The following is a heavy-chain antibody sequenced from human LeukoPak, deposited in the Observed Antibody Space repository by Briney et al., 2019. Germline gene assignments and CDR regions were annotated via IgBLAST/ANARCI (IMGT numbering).Heavy chain of an antibody. CDR2: VYYSGST. D-gene: IGHD2-2*01. J-gene: IGHJ3*02. CDR3: ARDPHPYFCSSTSCYDNAFDI. CDR1: GGSLSSGDYY. Sequence: SETLSLTCTVSGGSLSSGDYYWSWIRQPPGKGLEWIGYVYYSGSTYYNPSLKSRVTISVDTSKNQFSLKLSSVTAADTAIYYCARDPHPYFCSSTSCYDNAFDIWGQGTMVTVSS. V-gene: IGHV4-30-4*01.